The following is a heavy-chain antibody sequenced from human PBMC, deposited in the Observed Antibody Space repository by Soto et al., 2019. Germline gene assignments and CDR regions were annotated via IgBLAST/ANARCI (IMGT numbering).Heavy chain of an antibody. D-gene: IGHD2-15*01. Sequence: PGGCLRLSCAASGFTFSSYSMNWVRQALGKGLEWVSYISSSSSTIYYADSVKGRFTISRDNAKNSLYLQMNSLRDEDTAVYYCEGTTPSAFHIWGQGTMVTVSS. CDR3: EGTTPSAFHI. CDR1: GFTFSSYS. J-gene: IGHJ3*02. V-gene: IGHV3-48*02. CDR2: ISSSSSTI.